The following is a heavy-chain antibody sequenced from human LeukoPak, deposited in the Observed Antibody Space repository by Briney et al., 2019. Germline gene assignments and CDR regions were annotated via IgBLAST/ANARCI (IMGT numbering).Heavy chain of an antibody. V-gene: IGHV3-11*04. D-gene: IGHD4-17*01. CDR2: IGSSGRTI. Sequence: GGSLRLSCAASGFTFSDYYMSWIRQAPGKGLEWVSYIGSSGRTIYYADSVKGRFTISRDNAKNSLYLQMNSLRAEDTAVYYCARNRNDYGDYVHDYWGQGTLVTVSS. CDR1: GFTFSDYY. CDR3: ARNRNDYGDYVHDY. J-gene: IGHJ4*02.